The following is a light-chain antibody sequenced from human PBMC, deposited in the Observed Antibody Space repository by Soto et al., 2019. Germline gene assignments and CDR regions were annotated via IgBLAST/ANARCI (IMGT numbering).Light chain of an antibody. CDR1: QSVSSD. Sequence: EIVMTQSPATLSVSPGERATLSCRASQSVSSDLAWYQQKPGQAPRLLIYDASTRATGIPVSFSGSGSGAEFTLSISSLQSEDFAVYYCQPYNEWPNIFGQGTKLEIK. CDR2: DAS. V-gene: IGKV3-15*01. J-gene: IGKJ2*01. CDR3: QPYNEWPNI.